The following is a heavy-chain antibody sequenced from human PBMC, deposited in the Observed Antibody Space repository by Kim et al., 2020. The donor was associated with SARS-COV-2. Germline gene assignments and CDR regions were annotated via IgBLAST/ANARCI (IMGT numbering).Heavy chain of an antibody. D-gene: IGHD3-10*01. V-gene: IGHV4-31*03. Sequence: SETLSLTCTVSVGSISSGGYYWSWIRQHPGKGLEWIGYIYYSGSTYYNPSLKSRVTISVDTSKNQFSLKLSSVTAADTAVYYCARVSPSLWFGELHDAFDIWGQGTMVTVSS. CDR1: VGSISSGGYY. CDR3: ARVSPSLWFGELHDAFDI. J-gene: IGHJ3*02. CDR2: IYYSGST.